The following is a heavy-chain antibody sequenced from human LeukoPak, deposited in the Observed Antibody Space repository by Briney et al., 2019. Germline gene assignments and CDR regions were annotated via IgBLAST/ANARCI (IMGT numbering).Heavy chain of an antibody. CDR1: GYTFTGYY. Sequence: ASVKVSCKASGYTFTGYYMHWVRQAPGQGLEWMGWINPNSGGTNYAQKFQGRVTMTRDTSISTAYMELSRLRSDDTAVYYCARFYCSSTSCLGFDPWGQGTLVTVSS. J-gene: IGHJ5*02. D-gene: IGHD2-2*01. CDR2: INPNSGGT. CDR3: ARFYCSSTSCLGFDP. V-gene: IGHV1-2*02.